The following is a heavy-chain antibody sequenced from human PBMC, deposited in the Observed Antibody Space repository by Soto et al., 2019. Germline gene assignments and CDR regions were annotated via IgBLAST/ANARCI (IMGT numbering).Heavy chain of an antibody. J-gene: IGHJ5*02. CDR2: ISGYNANT. Sequence: QVQLVQSGAEVKKPGASVKVSCKASGYTFTTYGIGWVRQTPGQGLEWMGWISGYNANTKYAQKFQGRVTLTTDTSTSTADMELRSLRSDDTAVYHCARSPAAGTNNWFDPWGQGTLVTVSS. D-gene: IGHD6-13*01. V-gene: IGHV1-18*01. CDR1: GYTFTTYG. CDR3: ARSPAAGTNNWFDP.